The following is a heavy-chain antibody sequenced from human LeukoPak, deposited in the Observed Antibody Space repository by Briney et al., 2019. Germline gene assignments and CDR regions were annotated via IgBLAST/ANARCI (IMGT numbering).Heavy chain of an antibody. J-gene: IGHJ4*02. CDR1: GYSFPMYW. D-gene: IGHD5-24*01. CDR3: ARRGPDGYNEKRNSGY. Sequence: GESLKISCKGSGYSFPMYWIGWVRQMPGKGLEWMGIIYPGDSDTRYSPSFQGQVTISADKSINTAYLQWSSLKATDTAMYYCARRGPDGYNEKRNSGYWGQGTLVTVSS. CDR2: IYPGDSDT. V-gene: IGHV5-51*01.